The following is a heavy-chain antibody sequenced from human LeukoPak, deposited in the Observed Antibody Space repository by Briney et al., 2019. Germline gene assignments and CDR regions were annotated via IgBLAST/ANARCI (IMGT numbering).Heavy chain of an antibody. CDR1: GFTFSSYA. Sequence: GGSLRLSCAASGFTFSSYAMSWVRQAPGKGLEWVSAMNKDGDNSYYADSVKGRFTISRDNSKNTLYLQMNSLRADDTAVYFCAKDYPVGDHYWGQGTLVTVSS. V-gene: IGHV3-23*01. CDR3: AKDYPVGDHY. CDR2: MNKDGDNS. D-gene: IGHD3-10*01. J-gene: IGHJ4*02.